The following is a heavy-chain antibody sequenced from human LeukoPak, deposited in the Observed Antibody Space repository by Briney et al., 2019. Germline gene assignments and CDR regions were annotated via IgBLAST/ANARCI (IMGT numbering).Heavy chain of an antibody. V-gene: IGHV3-48*03. D-gene: IGHD1-26*01. CDR3: ARGGSSRAKNFFDY. CDR2: ISSGGSAI. J-gene: IGHJ4*02. Sequence: GGSLRLPCAASGFTFSSYEMNWVRQAPGKGLEWVSYISSGGSAIYYADSVKGRFTISRDNAKNSLYLQMNSLRAEDTAVYYCARGGSSRAKNFFDYWGQGTLVTVSS. CDR1: GFTFSSYE.